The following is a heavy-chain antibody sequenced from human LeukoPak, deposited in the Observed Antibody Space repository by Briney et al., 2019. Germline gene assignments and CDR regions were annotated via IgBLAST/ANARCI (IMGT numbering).Heavy chain of an antibody. J-gene: IGHJ4*02. CDR1: GFSFSGHW. CDR2: ISPTGSTT. CDR3: ASLHYAGARDFNF. Sequence: GGSLRLSCTASGFSFSGHWMHWARQLPGKGLVWVSRISPTGSTTSYADSVKGRFTVSRDNAKNTLYLQVNNLRAEDTAVYYCASLHYAGARDFNFWGQGTLVTVSS. D-gene: IGHD4-23*01. V-gene: IGHV3-74*01.